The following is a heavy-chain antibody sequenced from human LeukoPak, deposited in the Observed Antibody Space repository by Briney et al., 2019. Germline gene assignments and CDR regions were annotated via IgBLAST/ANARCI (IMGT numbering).Heavy chain of an antibody. CDR1: GGSFSGYY. J-gene: IGHJ6*03. D-gene: IGHD6-19*01. CDR2: INHSGST. V-gene: IGHV4-34*01. CDR3: ARSNWQWLVYYYYYYMDV. Sequence: NTSETLSLTCAVYGGSFSGYYWSWIRQPPGKGLEWIGEINHSGSTNYNPSLKSRVTISVDTSKNQFSLKLSSVTAADTAVYYCARSNWQWLVYYYYYYMDVWGKGTTVTVSS.